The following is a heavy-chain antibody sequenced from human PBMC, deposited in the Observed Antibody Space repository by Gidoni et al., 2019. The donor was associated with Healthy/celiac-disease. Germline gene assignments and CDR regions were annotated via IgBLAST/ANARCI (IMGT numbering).Heavy chain of an antibody. V-gene: IGHV1-24*01. CDR3: ATSLLRFLEWITLDPYYYYGMDV. D-gene: IGHD3-3*01. CDR1: GYTLTELS. J-gene: IGHJ6*02. Sequence: QVQLVQSGAEVKKPGASVKVSCKVSGYTLTELSMHWVRQAPGKGLEWMGGFDPEDGETIYAQKFQGRVTMTEDTSTDTAYMELSSLRSEDTAVYYCATSLLRFLEWITLDPYYYYGMDVWGQGTTVTVSS. CDR2: FDPEDGET.